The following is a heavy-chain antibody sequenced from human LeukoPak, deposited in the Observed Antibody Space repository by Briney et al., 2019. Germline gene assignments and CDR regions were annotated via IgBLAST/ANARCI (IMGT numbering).Heavy chain of an antibody. Sequence: PGGSLRLSCAASGFTVSSNYMSWVRQAPGKGLEWVSIFYRGGSTYYADSVKGRFTISRDNSKNTLYLQMNSLRAEDTAVYYCAKDHYCSGGSCSVSPWGQGTLVTVSS. CDR1: GFTVSSNY. V-gene: IGHV3-53*01. D-gene: IGHD2-15*01. CDR3: AKDHYCSGGSCSVSP. J-gene: IGHJ5*02. CDR2: FYRGGST.